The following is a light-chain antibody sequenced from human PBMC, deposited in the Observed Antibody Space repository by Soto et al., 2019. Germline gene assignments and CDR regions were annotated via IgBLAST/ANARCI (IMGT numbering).Light chain of an antibody. CDR1: QSIDSW. J-gene: IGKJ1*01. Sequence: DLQMTPSPSTLSASVGGRVTITCRASQSIDSWLAWYKQKPGKAPKLLMYKSSSLESGVPSRFSGSGSGTEVPLTISIMEPEDFAVYYCQQYGRSPRTFGHGTKVDI. V-gene: IGKV1-5*03. CDR3: QQYGRSPRT. CDR2: KSS.